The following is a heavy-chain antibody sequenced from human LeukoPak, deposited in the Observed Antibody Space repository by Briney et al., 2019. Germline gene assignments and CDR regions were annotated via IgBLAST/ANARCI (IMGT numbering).Heavy chain of an antibody. J-gene: IGHJ4*02. V-gene: IGHV4-30-2*01. D-gene: IGHD3-10*01. CDR3: VRGGYYYGPSD. CDR1: GGSISSGGYY. Sequence: SETLSLTCTVSGGSISSGGYYWSWIRQPPGKGLEWIGYMYHSGSTSYNPSLKSRVTISVDRSNNHFSLKLTSVTAADTAVYYCVRGGYYYGPSDWGQGTLVTVSS. CDR2: MYHSGST.